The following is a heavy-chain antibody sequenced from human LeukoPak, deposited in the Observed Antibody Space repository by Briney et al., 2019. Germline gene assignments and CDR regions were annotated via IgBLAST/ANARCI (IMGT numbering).Heavy chain of an antibody. D-gene: IGHD1-26*01. V-gene: IGHV1-2*02. Sequence: ASVKVSCKASGYTFTGYYMHWVRQAPGQGLEWMGWINPNSGGTNYAQKFQGRVTMTRDTSISTAYMELSRLRSDDTAVYYCARVRYSGGYYAYWGQGTLVTVSS. J-gene: IGHJ4*02. CDR2: INPNSGGT. CDR3: ARVRYSGGYYAY. CDR1: GYTFTGYY.